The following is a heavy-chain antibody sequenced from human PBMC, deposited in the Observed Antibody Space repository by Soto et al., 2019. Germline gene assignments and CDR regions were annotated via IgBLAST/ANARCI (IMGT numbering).Heavy chain of an antibody. J-gene: IGHJ4*02. V-gene: IGHV3-23*01. Sequence: GGSLRLSCAASGFTFSSYAMSWVRQAPGKGLEWVSVISGSGGSTYYADSVKGRFTISRDNSKNTLYLQMNSLRAKDTAVYYCAKDISGSYYDFDYWGQGTLVTVSS. D-gene: IGHD1-26*01. CDR3: AKDISGSYYDFDY. CDR1: GFTFSSYA. CDR2: ISGSGGST.